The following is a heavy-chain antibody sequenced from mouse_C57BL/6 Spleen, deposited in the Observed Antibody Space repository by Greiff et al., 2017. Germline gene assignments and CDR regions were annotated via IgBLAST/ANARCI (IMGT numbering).Heavy chain of an antibody. J-gene: IGHJ2*01. CDR1: GYTFTDYY. V-gene: IGHV1-26*01. Sequence: EVQLQQSGPELVKPGASVKISCKASGYTFTDYYMNWVKQSHGKSLEWIGDINPNNGGTSYNQKFKGKATLTVDKSSSTAYMELRSLTSEDSAVYYCARGYGNYYGIDYWGQGTTLTVSS. CDR2: INPNNGGT. CDR3: ARGYGNYYGIDY. D-gene: IGHD2-1*01.